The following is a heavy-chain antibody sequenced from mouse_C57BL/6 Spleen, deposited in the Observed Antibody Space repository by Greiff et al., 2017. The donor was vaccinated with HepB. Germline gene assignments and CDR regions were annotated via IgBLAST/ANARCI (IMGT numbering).Heavy chain of an antibody. J-gene: IGHJ1*03. Sequence: QVQLQQSGAELVKPGASVKISCKASGYAFSSYWMNWVKQRPGKGLEWIGQIYPGDGDTNYNGKFKGKATLTADKSSSTAYMQLSSLTSEDSAVYFCARSDDYPSWYFDVWGTGTTVTVSS. CDR3: ARSDDYPSWYFDV. CDR2: IYPGDGDT. D-gene: IGHD2-4*01. V-gene: IGHV1-80*01. CDR1: GYAFSSYW.